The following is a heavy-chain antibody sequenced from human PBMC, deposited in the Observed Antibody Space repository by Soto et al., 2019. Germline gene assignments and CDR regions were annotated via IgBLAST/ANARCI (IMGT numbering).Heavy chain of an antibody. D-gene: IGHD6-6*01. CDR2: IIPIFGTA. J-gene: IGHJ4*02. V-gene: IGHV1-69*01. CDR1: GGTFSSYA. CDR3: AREVGDWSSSPSYYFDY. Sequence: QVQLVQSGAEVKKPGSSVKVSCKASGGTFSSYAISWVRQAPGQGLEWMGGIIPIFGTANYAQKFQGRVTITADESTSTAYMELSSLRSEDTAVYYCAREVGDWSSSPSYYFDYWGQGTLVTVSS.